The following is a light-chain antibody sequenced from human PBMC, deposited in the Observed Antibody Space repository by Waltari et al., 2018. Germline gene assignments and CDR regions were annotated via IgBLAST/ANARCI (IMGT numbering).Light chain of an antibody. J-gene: IGLJ2*01. CDR3: HAWDTNTAV. V-gene: IGLV3-1*01. CDR2: EDY. Sequence: SYELSQTPSVSVSPGQTATITCSGPSLGEKYVSWYQQKAGQSPVRVIYEDYKRPSGIPERFSGSSSGNTATLTISGTQAMDEADYYCHAWDTNTAVFGGGTKVTVL. CDR1: SLGEKY.